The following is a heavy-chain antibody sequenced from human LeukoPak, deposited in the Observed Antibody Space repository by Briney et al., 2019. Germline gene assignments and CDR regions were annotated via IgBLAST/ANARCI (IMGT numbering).Heavy chain of an antibody. CDR1: GFTVSSNF. CDR2: ISGSGGST. J-gene: IGHJ5*02. D-gene: IGHD2-15*01. Sequence: GGSLRLSCAASGFTVSSNFMSWVRQAPGKGLEWVSAISGSGGSTYYADSVKGRFTISRDNSKNTLYLQMNSLRAEDTAVYYCAKVRVVAAIADIWWFDPWGQGTLVTVSS. V-gene: IGHV3-23*01. CDR3: AKVRVVAAIADIWWFDP.